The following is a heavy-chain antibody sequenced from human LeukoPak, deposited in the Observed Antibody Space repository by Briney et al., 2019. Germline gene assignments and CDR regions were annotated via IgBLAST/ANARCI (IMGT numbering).Heavy chain of an antibody. J-gene: IGHJ4*02. CDR1: GFTFVTNA. V-gene: IGHV3-30-3*01. D-gene: IGHD5-18*01. Sequence: GGSLRLSCAASGFTFVTNAMHWVRQAPGKGLEWLTVISYDGSDKYYADSVRGRFTISRDNSKNTLYLQMNRLRTEDTALYFCARDYSPGPSDYWGQGTLVTVSS. CDR2: ISYDGSDK. CDR3: ARDYSPGPSDY.